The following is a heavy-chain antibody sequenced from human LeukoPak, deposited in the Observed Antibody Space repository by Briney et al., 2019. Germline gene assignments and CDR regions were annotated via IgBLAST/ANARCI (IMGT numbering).Heavy chain of an antibody. J-gene: IGHJ4*02. CDR1: GGSISSSSYY. CDR3: AKDAREIFIALRPHRVYFDY. CDR2: IYYSGST. V-gene: IGHV4-39*07. D-gene: IGHD3-3*01. Sequence: SETLSLTCTVSGGSISSSSYYWGWIRQPPGKGLEWIGSIYYSGSTYYSPSLKSRVTISVDTSKNQFSLKLSSVTAEDTAVYYCAKDAREIFIALRPHRVYFDYWGQGTLVTVSS.